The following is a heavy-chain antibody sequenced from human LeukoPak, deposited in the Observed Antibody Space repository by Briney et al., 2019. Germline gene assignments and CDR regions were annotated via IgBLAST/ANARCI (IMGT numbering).Heavy chain of an antibody. CDR2: ISGSGGNT. Sequence: PGGSPRLSRAASGFIFSSYVMSWVRQAPGKGQEWVSAISGSGGNTPYADSVKGRFTISRDNSKNTLYLQMNSLRAEDTAVYYCARHQSGYNRPIDYWGQGTLVTVSS. D-gene: IGHD5-24*01. CDR1: GFIFSSYV. J-gene: IGHJ4*02. V-gene: IGHV3-23*01. CDR3: ARHQSGYNRPIDY.